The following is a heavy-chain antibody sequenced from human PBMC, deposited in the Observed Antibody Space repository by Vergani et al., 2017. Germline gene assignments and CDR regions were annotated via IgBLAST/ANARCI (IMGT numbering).Heavy chain of an antibody. CDR3: ARGRARSNPFDY. J-gene: IGHJ4*02. CDR2: INPKSGGT. Sequence: QVQLVQSGAEVKKPGSSVKVSCKASGYTFTGYYMHWVRQAPGQGLEWMGWINPKSGGTNYAQKFQGWVTMTRDTSISTAYMELSMLRSDDTAVYYCARGRARSNPFDYWGQGTLVTVSS. D-gene: IGHD4-11*01. V-gene: IGHV1-2*04. CDR1: GYTFTGYY.